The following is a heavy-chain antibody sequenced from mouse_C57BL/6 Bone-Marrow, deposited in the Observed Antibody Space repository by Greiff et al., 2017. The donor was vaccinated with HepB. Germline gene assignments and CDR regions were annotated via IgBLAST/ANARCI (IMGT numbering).Heavy chain of an antibody. CDR1: GFTFSDYY. CDR2: ISNGGGST. Sequence: DVKLVESGGGLVQPGGSLKLSCAASGFTFSDYYMYWVRQTPEKRLEWVAYISNGGGSTYYPDTVKGRFTISRDNAKNTLYLQMSRLKSEDTAMYYCARQHYYGSSYVGYWGQGTTLTVSS. J-gene: IGHJ2*01. D-gene: IGHD1-1*01. V-gene: IGHV5-12*01. CDR3: ARQHYYGSSYVGY.